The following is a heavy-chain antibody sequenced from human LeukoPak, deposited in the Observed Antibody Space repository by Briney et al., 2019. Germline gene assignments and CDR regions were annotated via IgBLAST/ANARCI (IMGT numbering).Heavy chain of an antibody. CDR2: ISSSSSYI. J-gene: IGHJ4*02. D-gene: IGHD2-15*01. CDR1: GFPSSSYS. CDR3: ARSDCSGGSCYDY. Sequence: GGSLRLSCAASGFPSSSYSMNWVRQAPGKGLEWVSSISSSSSYIYYADSVKGRFTISRDNAKNSLYLQMNSLRAEDTAVYYCARSDCSGGSCYDYWGQGTLVTVSS. V-gene: IGHV3-21*01.